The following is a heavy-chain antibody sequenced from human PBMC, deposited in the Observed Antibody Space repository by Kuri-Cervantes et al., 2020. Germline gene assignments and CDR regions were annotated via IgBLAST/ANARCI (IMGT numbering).Heavy chain of an antibody. V-gene: IGHV1-46*01. J-gene: IGHJ4*02. CDR3: ARGSFGYSYGYRYFDY. D-gene: IGHD5-18*01. CDR2: INPSGGST. Sequence: ASVKVSCKASGYTFTSYYMHWVRQAPGQGLEWMGIINPSGGSTSYAQKFQGRVTMTRDTSTSTAYMELRSLRSDDTAVYYCARGSFGYSYGYRYFDYWGQGTLVTVSS. CDR1: GYTFTSYY.